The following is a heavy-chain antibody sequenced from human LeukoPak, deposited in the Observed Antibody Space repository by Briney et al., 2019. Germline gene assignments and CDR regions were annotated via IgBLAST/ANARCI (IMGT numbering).Heavy chain of an antibody. Sequence: ASVKVSCKDSVYTFSGYSMQWVGQAPGHGLEWLGRINPNSGVTYYAQKFQGRVTMTSDTSITTAYMELSSLTSDDTATYYCARDASNWSAFDSWGQGTLVIVSS. CDR3: ARDASNWSAFDS. V-gene: IGHV1-2*06. J-gene: IGHJ5*01. D-gene: IGHD1-20*01. CDR2: INPNSGVT. CDR1: VYTFSGYS.